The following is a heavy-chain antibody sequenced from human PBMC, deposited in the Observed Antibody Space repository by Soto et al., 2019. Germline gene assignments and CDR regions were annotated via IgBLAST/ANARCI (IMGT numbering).Heavy chain of an antibody. CDR2: ISGSGGST. CDR1: GFTFSSYA. CDR3: AKDLEYSSSSAFDY. V-gene: IGHV3-23*01. D-gene: IGHD6-6*01. J-gene: IGHJ4*02. Sequence: LRLSCAASGFTFSSYAMSWVRQAPGKGLEWVSAISGSGGSTYYADSVKGRFTISRDNSKNTLYLQMNSLRAEDTAVYYCAKDLEYSSSSAFDYWGQGTLVTVSS.